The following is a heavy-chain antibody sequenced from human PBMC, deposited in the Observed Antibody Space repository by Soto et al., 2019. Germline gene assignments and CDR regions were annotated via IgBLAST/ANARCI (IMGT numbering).Heavy chain of an antibody. Sequence: GASVKVSCKASGYTFTTYNINWVRQATGQGLEWMGWMNPNSGNTGYAQKFQDRITLTRDTSINTAYMELSSLRSDDTAVYFCLRYGVAATYWGHGATVTVSS. V-gene: IGHV1-8*01. J-gene: IGHJ6*02. CDR2: MNPNSGNT. D-gene: IGHD2-8*01. CDR1: GYTFTTYN. CDR3: LRYGVAATY.